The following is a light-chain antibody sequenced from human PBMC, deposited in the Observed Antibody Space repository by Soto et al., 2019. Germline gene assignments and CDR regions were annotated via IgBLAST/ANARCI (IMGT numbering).Light chain of an antibody. Sequence: QSALTQPASVSGSPGQSIAISCTGTSTDIGGYNYVSWYQQHPGKAPKLLIYDVTNRPSGVSDRFSGSKSGNTASLAISGLQAEDEADYYCSSYTSSRPPAGFGGGTKLTVL. J-gene: IGLJ2*01. V-gene: IGLV2-14*01. CDR2: DVT. CDR1: STDIGGYNY. CDR3: SSYTSSRPPAG.